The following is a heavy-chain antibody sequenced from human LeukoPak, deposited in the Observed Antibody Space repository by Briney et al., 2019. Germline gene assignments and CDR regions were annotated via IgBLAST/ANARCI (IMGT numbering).Heavy chain of an antibody. D-gene: IGHD3-10*01. J-gene: IGHJ4*02. CDR2: ISGSGGST. CDR3: AKVHVLLWFGESYYFDY. V-gene: IGHV3-23*01. Sequence: GGSLRLSCAASGFTFSSYAMSWVRQAPGKGLEWVSAISGSGGSTYYADSVKGRFTISRDNSKNTLYLQMNSLRAEDTAVYYCAKVHVLLWFGESYYFDYWGQGTLVTVSS. CDR1: GFTFSSYA.